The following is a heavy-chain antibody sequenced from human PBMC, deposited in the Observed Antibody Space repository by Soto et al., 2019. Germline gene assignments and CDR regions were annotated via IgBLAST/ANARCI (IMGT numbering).Heavy chain of an antibody. CDR1: GYTFTSYD. CDR2: MNPNSGNT. V-gene: IGHV1-8*01. J-gene: IGHJ5*02. D-gene: IGHD6-13*01. CDR3: ARGLFAAAAGNWFDP. Sequence: ASVKVSCKASGYTFTSYDINWVRQATGQGLEWMGWMNPNSGNTGYAQKFQGRVTMTRNTSISTAYMELSSLRSEDTAVYYCARGLFAAAAGNWFDPWGQGTLVTVSS.